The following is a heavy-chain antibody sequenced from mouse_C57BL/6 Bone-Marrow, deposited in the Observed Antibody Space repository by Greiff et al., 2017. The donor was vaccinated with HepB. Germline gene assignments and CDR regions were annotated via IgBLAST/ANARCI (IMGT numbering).Heavy chain of an antibody. D-gene: IGHD1-1*01. CDR2: ISSGSSTI. J-gene: IGHJ1*03. V-gene: IGHV5-17*01. CDR3: ARSYDGYFDV. Sequence: EVKVVESGGGLVKPGGSLKLSCAASGFTFSDYGMHWVRQAPEKGLEWVAYISSGSSTIYYADTVKGRFTISRDNAKNTLFLQMTSLRSEDTAMYYCARSYDGYFDVWGTGTTVTVSS. CDR1: GFTFSDYG.